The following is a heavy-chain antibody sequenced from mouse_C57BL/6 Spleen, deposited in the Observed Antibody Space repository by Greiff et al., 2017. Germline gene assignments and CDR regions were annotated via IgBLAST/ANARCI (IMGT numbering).Heavy chain of an antibody. D-gene: IGHD1-1*01. CDR1: GYTFTSYW. Sequence: QVQLQQPGAELVRPGSSVKLSCKASGYTFTSYWMHWVKQRPIQGLEWIGNIDPSDSETHYNQKFKDKATLTVDKSSSTAYMQLSSLTSEDSAVYYCARYYGRSYGFAYWGQGSLGSVSA. V-gene: IGHV1-52*01. CDR3: ARYYGRSYGFAY. J-gene: IGHJ3*01. CDR2: IDPSDSET.